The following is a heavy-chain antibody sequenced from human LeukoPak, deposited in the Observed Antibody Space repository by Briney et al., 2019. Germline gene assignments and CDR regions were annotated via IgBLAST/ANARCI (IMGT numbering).Heavy chain of an antibody. CDR1: GGSISSSSYY. CDR2: IYYSGST. Sequence: SETLSLTCTVSGGSISSSSYYWGWIRQPPGKGLEWIGSIYYSGSTYYNPSLKSRVTISVDTSKNQFSLKLSSVTSADTAVYYCARDFDWRDGYNFAFDIWGQGTMVTVSS. D-gene: IGHD5-24*01. V-gene: IGHV4-39*07. J-gene: IGHJ3*02. CDR3: ARDFDWRDGYNFAFDI.